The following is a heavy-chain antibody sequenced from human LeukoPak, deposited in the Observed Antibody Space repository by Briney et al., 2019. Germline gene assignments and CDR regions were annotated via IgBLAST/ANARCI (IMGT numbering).Heavy chain of an antibody. D-gene: IGHD1-26*01. CDR1: GGSISSSSYY. V-gene: IGHV4-39*01. CDR2: IYYGGST. J-gene: IGHJ4*02. Sequence: NPSETLSLTCTVSGGSISSSSYYWGWIRQPPGKGLEWIGSIYYGGSTYYNPSLKSRVTISVDTSKNQFSLKLSSVTAADTAVYYCAQATPYFDYWGQGTLVTVSS. CDR3: AQATPYFDY.